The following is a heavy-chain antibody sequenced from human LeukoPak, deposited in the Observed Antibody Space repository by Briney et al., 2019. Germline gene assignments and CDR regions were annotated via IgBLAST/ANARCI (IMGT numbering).Heavy chain of an antibody. CDR3: ARVGDQSSYYHYMDV. CDR1: GGSISGFY. Sequence: SSETLSLTGAVSGGSISGFYWSWVRQSAEKGLEWIGRIHASVGTAYNPSLKSRLTMSMDSSKNQFSLRLSSVTAADTAVYYCARVGDQSSYYHYMDVWGKGTTVTVSS. V-gene: IGHV4-4*07. J-gene: IGHJ6*03. D-gene: IGHD3-10*01. CDR2: IHASVGT.